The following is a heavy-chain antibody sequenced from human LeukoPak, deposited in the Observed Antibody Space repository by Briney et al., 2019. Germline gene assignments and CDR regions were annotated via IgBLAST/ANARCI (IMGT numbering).Heavy chain of an antibody. D-gene: IGHD3-16*01. CDR1: GFTFSTYG. V-gene: IGHV3-30*02. CDR2: IRYDGSNK. CDR3: ARGGRGISNYFDY. Sequence: GGSLRLSCAASGFTFSTYGIHWVRQAPGQGLEWVAFIRYDGSNKYYADSVKGRFTISRDNSKNTLYLQMNSLRAEDTAVYYCARGGRGISNYFDYWGQGTLVTVSS. J-gene: IGHJ4*02.